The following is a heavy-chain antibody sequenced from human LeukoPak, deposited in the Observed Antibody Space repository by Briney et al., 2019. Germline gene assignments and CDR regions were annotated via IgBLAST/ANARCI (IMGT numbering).Heavy chain of an antibody. CDR1: GGSISSSSYY. J-gene: IGHJ4*02. CDR3: ARRYCSSTSCYVLDY. Sequence: SETLSLTCTVSGGSISSSSYYLGWIRQPPGKGLEWIGSIYYSGSTYYNPSLKSRVTISEDTSKNQFSLKLSSVTAADTAVYYCARRYCSSTSCYVLDYWGQGTLVTVSP. CDR2: IYYSGST. V-gene: IGHV4-39*01. D-gene: IGHD2-2*01.